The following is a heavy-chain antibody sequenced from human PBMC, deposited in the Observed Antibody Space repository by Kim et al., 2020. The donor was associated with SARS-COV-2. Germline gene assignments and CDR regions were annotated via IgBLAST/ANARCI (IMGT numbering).Heavy chain of an antibody. J-gene: IGHJ3*01. Sequence: SETLSLTCTVSGDSINNYYWTWLRQVPGKGLEWIGYVHYTGFTNYNPSLNSRVTISGDTFQNEFSLKLASVTATDTAVYYCARGLASVPGSGWAF. D-gene: IGHD6-19*01. V-gene: IGHV4-59*08. CDR1: GDSINNYY. CDR2: VHYTGFT. CDR3: ARGLASVPGSGWAF.